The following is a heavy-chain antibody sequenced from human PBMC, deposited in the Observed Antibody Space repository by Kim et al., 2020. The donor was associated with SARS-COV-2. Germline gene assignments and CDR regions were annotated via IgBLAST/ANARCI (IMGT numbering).Heavy chain of an antibody. CDR3: ARTTVTTLIGFDI. D-gene: IGHD4-17*01. V-gene: IGHV4-4*02. Sequence: YNPFLTSRVTISVDKSKTQISLKLSSVTAADTAVYYCARTTVTTLIGFDIWGQGTMVTVSS. J-gene: IGHJ3*02.